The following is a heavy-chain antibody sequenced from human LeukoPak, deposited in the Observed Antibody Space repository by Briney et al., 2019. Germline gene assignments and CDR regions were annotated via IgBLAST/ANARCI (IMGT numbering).Heavy chain of an antibody. CDR3: ARGRGSSRTYYYYYMDV. Sequence: ASVKVSCKASGYTFTSYDINWVRQATGQGLEWMGWMNPNSGNTGYAQKFQGRVTITRNTSISTAYMELSSLRPEDTAVYYCARGRGSSRTYYYYYMDVWGKGTTVTVSS. J-gene: IGHJ6*03. CDR2: MNPNSGNT. D-gene: IGHD6-13*01. V-gene: IGHV1-8*03. CDR1: GYTFTSYD.